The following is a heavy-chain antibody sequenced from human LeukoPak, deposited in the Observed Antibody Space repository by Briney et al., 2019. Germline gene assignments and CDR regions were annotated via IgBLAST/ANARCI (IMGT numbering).Heavy chain of an antibody. Sequence: ASVKVSCKASGCTFTSYAMHWVRQAPGQRLEWMGWINAGNGNTKYSQKFQGRVTITRDTSASTAYMELSSLRSEDTAVYYCAKQVDTAMAGFDYWGQGTLVTVSS. J-gene: IGHJ4*02. CDR3: AKQVDTAMAGFDY. CDR2: INAGNGNT. V-gene: IGHV1-3*01. CDR1: GCTFTSYA. D-gene: IGHD5-18*01.